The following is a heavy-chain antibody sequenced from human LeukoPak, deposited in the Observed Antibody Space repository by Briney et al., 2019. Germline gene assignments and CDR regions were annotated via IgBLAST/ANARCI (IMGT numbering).Heavy chain of an antibody. Sequence: GGSLRLSCAASGFTFSSYAMSWVRQAPGKGLDWVSSVSDSGRNTYYADSVKGRFTISRDNSRNTLYLQMNSLRAEDTAVYYCAREYHDSSGYLDYWGQGTLVTVSS. D-gene: IGHD3-22*01. V-gene: IGHV3-23*01. CDR2: VSDSGRNT. CDR3: AREYHDSSGYLDY. CDR1: GFTFSSYA. J-gene: IGHJ4*02.